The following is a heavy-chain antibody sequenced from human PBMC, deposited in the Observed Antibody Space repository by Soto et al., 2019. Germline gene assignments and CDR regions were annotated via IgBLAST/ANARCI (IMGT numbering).Heavy chain of an antibody. J-gene: IGHJ6*02. CDR2: IYYSGST. D-gene: IGHD3-22*01. CDR1: GGSISSGGYY. V-gene: IGHV4-31*03. Sequence: PSETLSLTCTVSGGSISSGGYYWSWIRQHPGKGLEWIGYIYYSGSTYYNPSLKSRVTISVDTSKNQFSLKLSSVTAADTAVYYCARDFLVVKTKTPIPYYYYGMDVWGQGTTVTVSS. CDR3: ARDFLVVKTKTPIPYYYYGMDV.